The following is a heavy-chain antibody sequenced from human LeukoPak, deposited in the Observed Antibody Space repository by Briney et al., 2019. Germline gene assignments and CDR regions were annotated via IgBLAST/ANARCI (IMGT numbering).Heavy chain of an antibody. J-gene: IGHJ1*01. CDR1: GFTFNIYH. CDR2: IRQDGGET. CDR3: ATYSSLNTREFQY. D-gene: IGHD3-22*01. Sequence: PGGFLRLSCAASGFTFNIYHMNWVRQAPGKGLEWVSNIRQDGGETYYGDSVKGRFIISRDNAKNSLFLQMNRLRAEDTAVYYCATYSSLNTREFQYWGQGTLVTVSP. V-gene: IGHV3-7*01.